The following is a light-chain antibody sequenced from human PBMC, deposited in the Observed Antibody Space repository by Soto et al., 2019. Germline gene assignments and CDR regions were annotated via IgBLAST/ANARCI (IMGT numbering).Light chain of an antibody. CDR3: QQYNSFSRT. CDR1: QSISSW. CDR2: NAS. Sequence: DIQVTQSPSTLSASVGDRVTITCRASQSISSWLAWYQQKPGKAPKLLIYNASTLKSGVPSRFSGSRSGTEFTLTISSLQPADFATYYCQQYNSFSRTFGQGTKVDIK. J-gene: IGKJ1*01. V-gene: IGKV1-5*03.